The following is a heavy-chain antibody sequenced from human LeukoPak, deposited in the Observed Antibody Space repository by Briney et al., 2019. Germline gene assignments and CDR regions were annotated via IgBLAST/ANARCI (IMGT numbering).Heavy chain of an antibody. Sequence: SETLSLTCTVSGGSISSSSYYWGWIRQPPGKGLEWIGSIYYSGSTYYNPSLKSRVTISVDTSKNQFSLKLSSVTAADTAVYYCARLDYGSGSYLNYYYCYGMDVWGQGTTVTVSS. CDR3: ARLDYGSGSYLNYYYCYGMDV. J-gene: IGHJ6*02. D-gene: IGHD3-10*01. V-gene: IGHV4-39*01. CDR1: GGSISSSSYY. CDR2: IYYSGST.